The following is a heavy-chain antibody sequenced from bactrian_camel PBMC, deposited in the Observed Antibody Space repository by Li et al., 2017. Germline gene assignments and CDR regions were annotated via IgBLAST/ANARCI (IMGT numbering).Heavy chain of an antibody. J-gene: IGHJ6*01. CDR3: TKAGDYGGDWYGVAEFGA. CDR1: GFTFSTYA. CDR2: INSGGSST. D-gene: IGHD6*01. V-gene: IGHV3S31*01. Sequence: VQLVESGGGRVQPGGSLRLSCATSGFTFSTYAMSWVRQAPGKGLEWVSAINSGGSSTHYADSVKGRFTISRANDENKLYRQLNSLKTEDTAIYHCTKAGDYGGDWYGVAEFGAWGQGTQVTVS.